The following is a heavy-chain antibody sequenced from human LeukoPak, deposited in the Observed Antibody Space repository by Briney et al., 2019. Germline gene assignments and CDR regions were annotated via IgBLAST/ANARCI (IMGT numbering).Heavy chain of an antibody. CDR1: GGSISSYY. CDR3: ARRLTIFGNYYYMDV. V-gene: IGHV4-59*01. CDR2: IYYSGST. J-gene: IGHJ6*03. D-gene: IGHD3-3*01. Sequence: SETLSLTCAISGGSISSYYWRWIRQPPGKGLEWIGYIYYSGSTNYNPSLKSRVTISVDTSKNQFSLKLSSVTAADTAVYYCARRLTIFGNYYYMDVWGKGTTVTVSS.